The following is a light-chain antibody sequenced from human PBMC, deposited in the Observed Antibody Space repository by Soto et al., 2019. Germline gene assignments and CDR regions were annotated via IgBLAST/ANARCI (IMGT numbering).Light chain of an antibody. V-gene: IGLV2-14*01. CDR3: TSHTASSTWV. CDR2: EVS. Sequence: QSVLTQPASVSGSPGQSITISCTGTSSDVGYDNYVSWFQQHPGKAPKLMIYEVSRRPSGVSNRFSGSKSANTAYLTISGLQAEDEADYYCTSHTASSTWVFGGGTKLTVL. J-gene: IGLJ3*02. CDR1: SSDVGYDNY.